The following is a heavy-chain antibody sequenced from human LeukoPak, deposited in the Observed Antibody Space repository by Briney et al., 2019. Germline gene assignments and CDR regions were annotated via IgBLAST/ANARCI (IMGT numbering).Heavy chain of an antibody. D-gene: IGHD3-10*01. CDR3: ARGGLLWFGELLLFDY. CDR1: GYTFTGYY. CDR2: INPNSGGT. J-gene: IGHJ4*02. Sequence: ASVKVPCKASGYTFTGYYMHWVRQAPGQGLEWMGWINPNSGGTNYAQKFQGRVTMTRDTSISTAYMELSRLRSDDTAVYYCARGGLLWFGELLLFDYWGQGTLVTVSS. V-gene: IGHV1-2*02.